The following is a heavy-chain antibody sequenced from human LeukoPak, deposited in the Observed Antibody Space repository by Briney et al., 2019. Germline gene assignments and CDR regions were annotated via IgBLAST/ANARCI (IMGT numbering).Heavy chain of an antibody. CDR2: IYSGGST. CDR3: ARARHSGYDWDYYYMDV. CDR1: GFTFSSNY. Sequence: GGSLRLSCAASGFTFSSNYMSWVRQAPGKGLEWVSVIYSGGSTYYAASVKGRFTISRDNSKNTLYLQMNSLRAEDTAVYYCARARHSGYDWDYYYMDVWGKGTTVTVSS. D-gene: IGHD5-12*01. J-gene: IGHJ6*03. V-gene: IGHV3-53*01.